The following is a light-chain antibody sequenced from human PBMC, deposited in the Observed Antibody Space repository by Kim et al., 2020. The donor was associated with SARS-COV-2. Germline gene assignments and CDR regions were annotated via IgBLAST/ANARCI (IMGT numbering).Light chain of an antibody. CDR3: QQYNNKWT. CDR2: QAS. CDR1: QSIATW. V-gene: IGKV1-5*03. Sequence: SASVGDRVTVPCRASQSIATWLAWYQQKPGKAPKLLIYQASTLSIGVPSRFSGSGSGTEFSLTISSLQPDDFATYYCQQYNNKWTFGQGPKVDIK. J-gene: IGKJ1*01.